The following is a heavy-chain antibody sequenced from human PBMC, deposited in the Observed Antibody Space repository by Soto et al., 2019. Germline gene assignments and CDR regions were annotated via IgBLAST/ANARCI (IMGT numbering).Heavy chain of an antibody. V-gene: IGHV3-48*03. D-gene: IGHD3-22*01. Sequence: GGSLRLSCAASGFTFSSYEMNWVRQAPGKGLEWVSYISSSGSTIYYADSVKGRFTISRDNAKNSLYLQMNSLRAEDTAVYYCATGGYYDSSGPNNNDAFDIWGQGTMVTVSS. CDR1: GFTFSSYE. J-gene: IGHJ3*02. CDR2: ISSSGSTI. CDR3: ATGGYYDSSGPNNNDAFDI.